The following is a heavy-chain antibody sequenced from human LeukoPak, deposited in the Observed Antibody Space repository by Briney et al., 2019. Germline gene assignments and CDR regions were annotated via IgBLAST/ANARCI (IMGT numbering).Heavy chain of an antibody. CDR2: IYYSGST. Sequence: PSDTLSLTCTVSGGSISSSSYYWGWIRQPPGKGLEWIGSIYYSGSTYYNPSLKSRVTISVDTSKNQFSLKLSSVTAADTAVYYCARDSSGYSFDYWGQGTLVTVSS. CDR3: ARDSSGYSFDY. J-gene: IGHJ4*02. V-gene: IGHV4-39*07. CDR1: GGSISSSSYY. D-gene: IGHD3-22*01.